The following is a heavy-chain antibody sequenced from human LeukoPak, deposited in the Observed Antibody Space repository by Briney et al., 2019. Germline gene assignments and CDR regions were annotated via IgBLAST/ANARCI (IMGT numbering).Heavy chain of an antibody. J-gene: IGHJ4*02. CDR1: GFTSSGYW. V-gene: IGHV3-7*01. CDR3: TRERSRAEDD. Sequence: PGGSLRLSCAACGFTSSGYWMSWVRQAPGKGLEWVANINQGGSDKYYVDSVKGRFTISRDNANNLLYLQMNSLRGEDTAVYYCTRERSRAEDDWGQGTLVTVSS. CDR2: INQGGSDK. D-gene: IGHD1-14*01.